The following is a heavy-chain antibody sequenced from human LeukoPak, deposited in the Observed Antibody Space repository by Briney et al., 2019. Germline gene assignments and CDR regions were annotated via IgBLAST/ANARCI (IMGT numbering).Heavy chain of an antibody. CDR1: GGSISSSSYY. CDR2: IYYSGST. D-gene: IGHD1-26*01. CDR3: ARLSYQNWFDP. V-gene: IGHV4-39*07. Sequence: PSETLSLTCTVSGGSISSSSYYWGWHRQPPGTGLEWIGSIYYSGSTYYNPSLKSRVTISVDTSKNQFSLKLSSVTAADTAVYYCARLSYQNWFDPWGQGTLVTVSS. J-gene: IGHJ5*02.